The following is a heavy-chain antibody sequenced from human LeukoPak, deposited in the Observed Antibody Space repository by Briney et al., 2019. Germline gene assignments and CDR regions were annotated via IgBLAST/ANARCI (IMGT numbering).Heavy chain of an antibody. D-gene: IGHD6-13*01. CDR2: IIPIFGTA. J-gene: IGHJ4*02. CDR1: GGTFSSYA. Sequence: ASVKVSCKASGGTFSSYAISWVRQAPGQGLEWMGGIIPIFGTANYAQKFQGRVTITADESTSTAYMELSSLRSEDTAVYYCASHPAGTMEELSGFDYWGQGTLVTVSS. CDR3: ASHPAGTMEELSGFDY. V-gene: IGHV1-69*13.